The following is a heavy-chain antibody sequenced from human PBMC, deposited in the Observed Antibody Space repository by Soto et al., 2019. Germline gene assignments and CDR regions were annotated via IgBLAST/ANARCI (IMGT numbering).Heavy chain of an antibody. V-gene: IGHV3-23*01. CDR3: AKRGYPLAYYYGMDH. D-gene: IGHD5-12*01. CDR1: GLTVSSYA. CDR2: ISSDGNT. J-gene: IGHJ6*02. Sequence: PGGSLRLSCAASGLTVSSYAVSWVRQAPGKGLEWVSAISSDGNTYYADSVKGRFTVSRDNSQNTLCLQMNSLRAEDTAVYYCAKRGYPLAYYYGMDHWGQGTTVTVSS.